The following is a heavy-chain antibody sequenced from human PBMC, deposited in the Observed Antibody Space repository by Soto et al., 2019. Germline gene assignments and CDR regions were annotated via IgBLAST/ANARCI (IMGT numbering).Heavy chain of an antibody. V-gene: IGHV4-34*01. CDR1: GGSFSCYY. D-gene: IGHD3-3*01. CDR2: INHSGST. CDR3: AIVGALTIFGGFSGSRFDT. Sequence: SETLALSCAVYGGSFSCYYWSWIRQPPGKGLEWIGEINHSGSTNYNPSLKSRVTISVDTSKNQFSLKLSSVTAADTAVYYCAIVGALTIFGGFSGSRFDTWCQGTLVT. J-gene: IGHJ5*02.